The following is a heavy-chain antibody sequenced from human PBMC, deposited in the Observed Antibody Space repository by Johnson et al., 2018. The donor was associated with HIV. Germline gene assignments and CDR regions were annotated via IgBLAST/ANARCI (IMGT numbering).Heavy chain of an antibody. CDR3: AREAGEPVVPAARDAFDI. CDR1: GFTFSSYA. J-gene: IGHJ3*02. D-gene: IGHD2-2*01. CDR2: ISYDGRNK. V-gene: IGHV3-30*04. Sequence: VQLVESGGGVVQPGRSLRLSCAASGFTFSSYAMHWVRQAPGKGLEWVAVISYDGRNKYYVESVKGRFTISRANAKNSLYLPMNSLRAEDTAVYYCAREAGEPVVPAARDAFDIWGQGTMVTVSS.